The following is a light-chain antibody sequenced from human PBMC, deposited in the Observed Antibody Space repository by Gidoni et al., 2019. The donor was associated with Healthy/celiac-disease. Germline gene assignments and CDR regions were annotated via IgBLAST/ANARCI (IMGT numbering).Light chain of an antibody. J-gene: IGKJ2*01. CDR3: QQSYSTPFT. V-gene: IGKV1-39*01. CDR1: QSISSY. CDR2: AAS. Sequence: PMTQSPSALPASVGNRVTINCRASQSISSYLNWYQQKPGKAPKLLIYAASSLQIGVPSRFSGSGSGTDFTLTISSLQPEDFATYYCQQSYSTPFTFGQXTKVEIK.